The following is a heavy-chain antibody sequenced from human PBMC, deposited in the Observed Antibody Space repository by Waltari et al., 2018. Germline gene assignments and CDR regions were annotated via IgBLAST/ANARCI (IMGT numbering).Heavy chain of an antibody. J-gene: IGHJ4*02. Sequence: QLQLQESGPGLVNPSGTLSLSCAVSGDSVTSPYFWNLVRQSPQRGLEWIGQVHGSGRTNYSPSFASRITVSIDTSNNQFSLKLTAATAADTAVYYCARDRGRGLYLDTWGPGTLVTVSP. CDR3: ARDRGRGLYLDT. CDR1: GDSVTSPYF. CDR2: VHGSGRT. D-gene: IGHD2-15*01. V-gene: IGHV4-4*02.